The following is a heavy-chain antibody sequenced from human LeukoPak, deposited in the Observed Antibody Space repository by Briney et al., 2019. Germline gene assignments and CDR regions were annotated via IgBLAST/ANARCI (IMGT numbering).Heavy chain of an antibody. CDR3: ATNLYSSSHFDS. Sequence: KPSETLSLTCTLSGRFISSYYWRWIRQPPGKRLEWIGYFYYSGSTNYNPSLKSRVTISVDTSKNQFSLKLTSVTAADTAVYYCATNLYSSSHFDSWGQGTLVTVSS. CDR2: FYYSGST. V-gene: IGHV4-59*08. D-gene: IGHD6-6*01. J-gene: IGHJ4*02. CDR1: GRFISSYY.